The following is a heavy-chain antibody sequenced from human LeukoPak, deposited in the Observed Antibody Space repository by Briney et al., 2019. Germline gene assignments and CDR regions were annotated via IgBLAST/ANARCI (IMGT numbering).Heavy chain of an antibody. CDR3: AREIRSYDRGYYYFDS. CDR1: GGSINSADSY. V-gene: IGHV4-30-4*01. Sequence: PSQTLSLTCTVSGGSINSADSYWSWIRQSPGKGLECVGYIYYTGMSYYNPSLKSRVTMSVDTSKNQFSLNLTSVTATDAAVYFCAREIRSYDRGYYYFDSWGQGTLVSVSS. CDR2: IYYTGMS. J-gene: IGHJ4*02. D-gene: IGHD3-22*01.